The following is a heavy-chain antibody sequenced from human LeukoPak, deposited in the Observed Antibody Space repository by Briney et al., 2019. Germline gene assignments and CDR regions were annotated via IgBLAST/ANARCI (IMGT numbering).Heavy chain of an antibody. J-gene: IGHJ4*02. D-gene: IGHD5-18*01. V-gene: IGHV4-39*01. Sequence: PSETLSLTCTVSGGSISSSSYYWGWIRQPPGKGLEWIGSIYYSGSTHYNPSLKSRVTISVDTSKNQFSLKLSSVTAADTAVYYCARFYSYGYRVFDYWGQGTLVTVSS. CDR3: ARFYSYGYRVFDY. CDR1: GGSISSSSYY. CDR2: IYYSGST.